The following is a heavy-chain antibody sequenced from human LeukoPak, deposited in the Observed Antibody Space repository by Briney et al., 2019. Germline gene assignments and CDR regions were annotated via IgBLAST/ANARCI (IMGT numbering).Heavy chain of an antibody. D-gene: IGHD3-10*01. J-gene: IGHJ4*02. V-gene: IGHV3-20*04. CDR1: GFTFSSHW. CDR3: ARVGGSGSYYSSRLFDY. Sequence: GGSLRLSCAASGFTFSSHWMSWVRQAPGKGLEWVSGINWNGGSTGYADSVKGRFTISRDNAKNSLYLQMNSLRAEDTALYYCARVGGSGSYYSSRLFDYWGQGTLVTVSS. CDR2: INWNGGST.